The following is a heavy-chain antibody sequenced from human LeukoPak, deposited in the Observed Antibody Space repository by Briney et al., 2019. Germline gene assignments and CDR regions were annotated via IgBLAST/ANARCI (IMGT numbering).Heavy chain of an antibody. J-gene: IGHJ4*02. V-gene: IGHV3-7*01. CDR1: GFPFSTFW. Sequence: PGGSLRLSCAVSGFPFSTFWMSWVRQAPGKGLEWVANINRDGSNKYYADSVKGRFTISRDNSKNTLYLQMNSLRAEDTAVYYCAKDVGYSSSSYFDYWGQGTLVTVSS. D-gene: IGHD6-6*01. CDR2: INRDGSNK. CDR3: AKDVGYSSSSYFDY.